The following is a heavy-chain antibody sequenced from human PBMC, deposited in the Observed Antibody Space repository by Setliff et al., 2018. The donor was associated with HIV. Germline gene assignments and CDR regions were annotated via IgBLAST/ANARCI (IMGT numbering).Heavy chain of an antibody. D-gene: IGHD7-27*01. V-gene: IGHV4-38-2*02. CDR1: GYSITSGYS. CDR2: IYNIGST. J-gene: IGHJ4*02. Sequence: SETLSLTCTVSGYSITSGYSWGWIRQPPGKGLEWIGSIYNIGSTYYNPSLKSRVTISVDTSKNQFSLKLSSVTAADTAVYYCAANFHWGQGTLVTVSS. CDR3: AANFH.